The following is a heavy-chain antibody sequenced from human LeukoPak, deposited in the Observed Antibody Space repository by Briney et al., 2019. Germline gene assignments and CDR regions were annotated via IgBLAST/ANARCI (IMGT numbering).Heavy chain of an antibody. Sequence: PSETLSLTCTVSGGSISSYYWSWIRQPPGKGLEWIGYIYYSGSTNYNPSLKSRVTISVDRSKNQFSLKLSSVTAADTAVYYCAREGSSGYYYAYWGQGTLVTVSS. V-gene: IGHV4-59*12. CDR1: GGSISSYY. D-gene: IGHD3-22*01. J-gene: IGHJ4*02. CDR3: AREGSSGYYYAY. CDR2: IYYSGST.